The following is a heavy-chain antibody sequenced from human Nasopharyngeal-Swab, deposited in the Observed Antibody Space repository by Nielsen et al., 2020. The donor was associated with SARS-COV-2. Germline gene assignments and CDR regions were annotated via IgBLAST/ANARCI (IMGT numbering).Heavy chain of an antibody. Sequence: ASVQVSCNASGYSINTYFMHWVLQAPGQALEWMGLISCDDGTRNYAQKFRGRVTMTRDTSTNTVYLDLSSLQSEDTAVYYCARGPNPHNAFDIWGQGTMVTVSS. CDR3: ARGPNPHNAFDI. V-gene: IGHV1-46*02. J-gene: IGHJ3*02. CDR1: GYSINTYF. D-gene: IGHD1-14*01. CDR2: ISCDDGTR.